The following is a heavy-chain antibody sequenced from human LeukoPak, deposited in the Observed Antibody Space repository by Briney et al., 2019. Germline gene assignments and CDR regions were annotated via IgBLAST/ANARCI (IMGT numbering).Heavy chain of an antibody. D-gene: IGHD3-10*01. Sequence: GGSLRLSCAASGFTFSDYYMSWIRQAPGKGLEWVSYISSSGSTIYYADSVKGRFTISRDNAKNSLYLQMNSLRAEDTAVYYCARVHYYGSRSYYNGYWGQGTLVTVSS. CDR2: ISSSGSTI. J-gene: IGHJ4*02. CDR3: ARVHYYGSRSYYNGY. V-gene: IGHV3-11*01. CDR1: GFTFSDYY.